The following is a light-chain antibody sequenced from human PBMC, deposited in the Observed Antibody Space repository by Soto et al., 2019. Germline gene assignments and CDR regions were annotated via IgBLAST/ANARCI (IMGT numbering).Light chain of an antibody. J-gene: IGKJ1*01. Sequence: EIVLTQSPGTLSLSPGERATLSCRASQSISSTYLGWYRQKAGQAPRLLIYGASSRAAGIPDRFSGSGSGTDFTLTITRLDPEDFAVYYCHHYGTSWTFGQGTKVEIK. CDR3: HHYGTSWT. CDR1: QSISSTY. CDR2: GAS. V-gene: IGKV3-20*01.